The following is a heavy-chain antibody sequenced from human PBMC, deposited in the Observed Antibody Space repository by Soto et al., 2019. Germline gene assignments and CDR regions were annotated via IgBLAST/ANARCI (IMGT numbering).Heavy chain of an antibody. J-gene: IGHJ6*02. CDR3: AKEVAVAGSFNYYYYAMDV. Sequence: QEQLVESGGGVVQPGRSLRLSCAASGFIFMNYGMHWVRQAPGKGLEWVTFISNDGSEKYYEDSVKGRFSISRDTSKNTLYLQMNSLGAEDTGVYYCAKEVAVAGSFNYYYYAMDVWGQGTTVTV. CDR1: GFIFMNYG. V-gene: IGHV3-30*18. CDR2: ISNDGSEK. D-gene: IGHD6-19*01.